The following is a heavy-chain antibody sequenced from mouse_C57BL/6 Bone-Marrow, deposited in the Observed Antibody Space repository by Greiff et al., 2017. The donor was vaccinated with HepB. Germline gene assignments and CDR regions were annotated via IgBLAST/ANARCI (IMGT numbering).Heavy chain of an antibody. D-gene: IGHD1-1*01. J-gene: IGHJ4*01. CDR1: GVDFSRYW. Sequence: AASGVDFSRYWMSWVRRAPGKGLEWIGEINPDSSTINYASSLKDKFIISRDNAKNTLYLQMSKVRSEDTALYYCARPRKITHWGQGTSVTVSS. CDR3: ARPRKITH. CDR2: INPDSSTI. V-gene: IGHV4-1*01.